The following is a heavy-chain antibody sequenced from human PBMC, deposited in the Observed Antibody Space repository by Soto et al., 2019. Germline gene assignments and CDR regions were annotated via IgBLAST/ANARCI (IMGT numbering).Heavy chain of an antibody. D-gene: IGHD4-17*01. V-gene: IGHV4-30-2*01. J-gene: IGHJ4*02. Sequence: LTCAVSGGSISSGGYSWSWIRQPPGKGLEWIGYIYHSGSTYYNPSLKSRVTISVDRSKNQFSLKLSSVTAADTAVYYCAREEDYGGTLDYWGQGTLVTVSS. CDR1: GGSISSGGYS. CDR2: IYHSGST. CDR3: AREEDYGGTLDY.